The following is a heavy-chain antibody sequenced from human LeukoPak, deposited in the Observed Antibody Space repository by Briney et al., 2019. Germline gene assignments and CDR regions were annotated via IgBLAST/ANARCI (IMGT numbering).Heavy chain of an antibody. D-gene: IGHD6-19*01. CDR3: ARWYSSGWAFDY. CDR2: IHYSGST. CDR1: NDSISGYY. J-gene: IGHJ4*02. V-gene: IGHV4-59*08. Sequence: SETLSLTCTVSNDSISGYYWTWIRQPPGKGLEWIGYIHYSGSTKYNPSLKSRVTISVDTSKNQFSLKLSSVTAADTAVYYCARWYSSGWAFDYWGQGTLVTVSS.